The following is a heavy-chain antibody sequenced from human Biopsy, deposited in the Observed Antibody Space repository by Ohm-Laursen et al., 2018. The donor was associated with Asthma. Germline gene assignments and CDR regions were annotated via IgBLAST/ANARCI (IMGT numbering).Heavy chain of an antibody. V-gene: IGHV4-31*03. J-gene: IGHJ6*02. CDR3: ARVASYGDVYFGIDV. D-gene: IGHD4-17*01. Sequence: SETLSLTCNVSGGSIIIGGHYWSWIRQHPGKGLEWIGHIYFSGSAKYNPSLESRVSISVDTSKNQFSLKLSSVTAADTAVYFCARVASYGDVYFGIDVWGPGTTVSVS. CDR1: GGSIIIGGHY. CDR2: IYFSGSA.